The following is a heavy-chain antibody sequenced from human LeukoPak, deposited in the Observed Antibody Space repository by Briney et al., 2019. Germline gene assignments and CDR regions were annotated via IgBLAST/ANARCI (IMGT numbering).Heavy chain of an antibody. J-gene: IGHJ3*02. CDR2: IYYSGST. V-gene: IGHV4-59*08. Sequence: SETLSLTCTVSGGSISSYYWSWIRQPPGKGLEWIGYIYYSGSTNYNPSLKSRVTISVDTSKNQFSLKLSSVTAADTAVYYCARHPFGATYAFDIWGQGTMVTVSS. D-gene: IGHD3-10*01. CDR3: ARHPFGATYAFDI. CDR1: GGSISSYY.